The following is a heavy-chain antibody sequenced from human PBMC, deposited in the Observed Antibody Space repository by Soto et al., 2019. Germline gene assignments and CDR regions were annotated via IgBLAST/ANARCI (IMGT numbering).Heavy chain of an antibody. V-gene: IGHV4-4*07. J-gene: IGHJ4*02. CDR3: AREDYYDTGYYVV. CDR2: IYTSGTT. Sequence: KTSETLSLTCTVSGRSMSSYYWSWIRQPAGERLEWIGRIYTSGTTDFNPSLKGRVTMSVDTSKNQFSLKLTSVTAADTALYYCAREDYYDTGYYVVWGQGTQVTVSS. CDR1: GRSMSSYY. D-gene: IGHD3-9*01.